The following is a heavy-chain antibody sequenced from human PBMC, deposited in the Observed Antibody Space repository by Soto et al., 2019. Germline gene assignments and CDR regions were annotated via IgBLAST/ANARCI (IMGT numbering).Heavy chain of an antibody. CDR3: AKAHYDFWSGPLSTRYYYYYYGMDV. CDR1: GFTFSSYG. D-gene: IGHD3-3*01. CDR2: ISYDGSNK. Sequence: PGGSLRLSCAASGFTFSSYGMHWVRQAPGKGLEWVAVISYDGSNKYYADSVKGRFTISRDNSKNTLYLQMNSLRAEDTAVYYCAKAHYDFWSGPLSTRYYYYYYGMDVWGQGTTVTVSS. J-gene: IGHJ6*02. V-gene: IGHV3-30*18.